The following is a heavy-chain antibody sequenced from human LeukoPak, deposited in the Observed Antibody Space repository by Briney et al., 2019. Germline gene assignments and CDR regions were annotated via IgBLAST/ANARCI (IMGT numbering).Heavy chain of an antibody. CDR3: VRGNYDSRGYSNAFDI. CDR1: GVSISSSY. V-gene: IGHV4-59*01. Sequence: PSETLSLTCTVSGVSISSSYWSWIRQPPGKGLEGVGYIYYSGSTNSHPPLRSRLTISADTSKNQFSLKLNSVTAADTAVYYCVRGNYDSRGYSNAFDIWGQGAMVTVSS. D-gene: IGHD3-22*01. CDR2: IYYSGST. J-gene: IGHJ3*02.